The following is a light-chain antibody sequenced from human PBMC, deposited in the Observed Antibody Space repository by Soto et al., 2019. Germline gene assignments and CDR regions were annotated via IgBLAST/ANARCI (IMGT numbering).Light chain of an antibody. CDR2: GAS. CDR1: QTVNVN. J-gene: IGKJ2*01. V-gene: IGKV3-15*01. CDR3: QQYNHWPPYT. Sequence: EVVLTQSPATLSLSPGERATLSCRASQTVNVNLAWHQQKPGQAPRLLIYGASTRAPGVPARFTGSGSGTEFTLTISSLQSDDFAVYYCQQYNHWPPYTFGQGTKLEIK.